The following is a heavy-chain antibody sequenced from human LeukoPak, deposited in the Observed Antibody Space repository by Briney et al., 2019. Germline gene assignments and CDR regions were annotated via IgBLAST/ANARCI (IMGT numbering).Heavy chain of an antibody. CDR1: GGSFSGYY. CDR3: TRGTTGWELLQGYYFDY. D-gene: IGHD1-26*01. CDR2: INHSGST. Sequence: PSETLSLTCAVYGGSFSGYYWSWIRQPPGKGLEWIGEINHSGSTNYNPSLKSRVTISVDTSKNQFSLKLSSVTAADTAVYYCTRGTTGWELLQGYYFDYWGQGTLVTVSS. J-gene: IGHJ4*02. V-gene: IGHV4-34*01.